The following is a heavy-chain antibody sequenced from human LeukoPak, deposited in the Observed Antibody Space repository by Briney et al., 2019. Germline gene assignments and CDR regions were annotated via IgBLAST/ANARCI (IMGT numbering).Heavy chain of an antibody. D-gene: IGHD5-12*01. CDR2: IYPGDSDT. V-gene: IGHV5-51*01. J-gene: IGHJ4*02. CDR1: GYSFTSYW. CDR3: ARQGSGYDSATYFDY. Sequence: GESLKISCKGSGYSFTSYWIGWVRQMPGKGLEWMGIIYPGDSDTRYSPSFQGQVTISADESISTAYLQWSSLKASDTAMYYCARQGSGYDSATYFDYWGQGTLVTVSS.